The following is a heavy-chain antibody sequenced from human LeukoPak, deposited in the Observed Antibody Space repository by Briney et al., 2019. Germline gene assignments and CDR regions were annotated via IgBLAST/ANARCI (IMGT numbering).Heavy chain of an antibody. CDR2: IYYSGST. D-gene: IGHD2-2*01. V-gene: IGHV4-59*12. J-gene: IGHJ6*02. CDR1: GGSISSYY. CDR3: ARGYCSSTSCYYYYGMDV. Sequence: SETLSLTCIVSGGSISSYYWSWIRQPPGKGLEWIGYIYYSGSTNYNPSLKSRVTISVDTSKNQFSLKLSSVTAADTAVYYCARGYCSSTSCYYYYGMDVWGQGTTVTVSS.